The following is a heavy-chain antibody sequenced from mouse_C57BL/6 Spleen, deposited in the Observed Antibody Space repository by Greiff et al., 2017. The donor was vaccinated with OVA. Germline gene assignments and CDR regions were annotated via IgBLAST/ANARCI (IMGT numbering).Heavy chain of an antibody. CDR2: IDPETGGT. V-gene: IGHV1-15*01. CDR3: TRGGTTVVRSFDY. J-gene: IGHJ2*01. Sequence: QVQLQQSGAELVRPGASVTLSCKASGYTFTDYEMHWVKQTPVHGLEWIGAIDPETGGTAYNQKFKGKAILTADKSSSTAYMELRSLTSEDSAVYYCTRGGTTVVRSFDYWGQGTTLTVSS. CDR1: GYTFTDYE. D-gene: IGHD1-1*01.